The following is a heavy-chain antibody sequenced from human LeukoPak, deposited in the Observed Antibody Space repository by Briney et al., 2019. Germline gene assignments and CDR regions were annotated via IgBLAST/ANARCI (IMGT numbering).Heavy chain of an antibody. D-gene: IGHD3-22*01. Sequence: GPSLSPSCTPAAFSFIVYAMSSVRHDPGEGLGWVVFIGMKVYGTTTTSAAAVKGRFTISRDESESFAYLQMNSLKTEDTAVYYCTRRVSSYYYDSSGYYNDAFDIWGQGTMVTVSS. J-gene: IGHJ3*02. CDR3: TRRVSSYYYDSSGYYNDAFDI. CDR2: IGMKVYGTTT. CDR1: AFSFIVYA. V-gene: IGHV3-49*04.